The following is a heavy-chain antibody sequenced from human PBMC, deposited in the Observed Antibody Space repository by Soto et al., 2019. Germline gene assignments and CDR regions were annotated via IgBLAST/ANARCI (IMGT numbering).Heavy chain of an antibody. CDR2: INAGNGNT. V-gene: IGHV1-3*01. CDR1: GYTFTSYA. Sequence: GASVKVSCKASGYTFTSYAMNWVRQAPGQRLEWMGWINAGNGNTKYSQKFQGRVTITRDTSASTAYMELSSLSSEDTAVYDGARDPGYSYGNTWGQVNLVTVSP. J-gene: IGHJ5*02. D-gene: IGHD5-18*01. CDR3: ARDPGYSYGNT.